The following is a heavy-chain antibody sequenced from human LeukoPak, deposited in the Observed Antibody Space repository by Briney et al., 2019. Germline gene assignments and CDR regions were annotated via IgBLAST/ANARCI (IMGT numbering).Heavy chain of an antibody. CDR1: GFTFSSYN. CDR3: ARNYYYGSGSYYNHDY. J-gene: IGHJ4*02. V-gene: IGHV3-21*04. Sequence: PGGSLRLSCAASGFTFSSYNMNWVRQAPGKGLEWVSSITNSGSYIYYADSVKGRFTISRDNSKNTLYLQMNSLRAEDTAVYYCARNYYYGSGSYYNHDYWGQGTLVTVSS. D-gene: IGHD3-10*01. CDR2: ITNSGSYI.